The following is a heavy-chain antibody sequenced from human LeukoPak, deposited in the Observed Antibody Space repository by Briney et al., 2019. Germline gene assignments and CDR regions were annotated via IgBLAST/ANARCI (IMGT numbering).Heavy chain of an antibody. CDR3: AKESRMVRGVPFSFDY. V-gene: IGHV3-23*01. J-gene: IGHJ4*02. D-gene: IGHD3-10*01. CDR2: ISGSGGST. CDR1: GFTFSSYA. Sequence: GGSLRLSCAASGFTFSSYAMSWVRQAPGKGLEWVSAISGSGGSTYYADSVKGRFTISRDNSKNTLYLQMNSLRAEDTAVYYCAKESRMVRGVPFSFDYWGQGTLVTVSS.